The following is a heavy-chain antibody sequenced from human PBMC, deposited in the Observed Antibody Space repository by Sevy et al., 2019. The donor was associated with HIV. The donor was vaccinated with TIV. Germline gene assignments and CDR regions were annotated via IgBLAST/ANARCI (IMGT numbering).Heavy chain of an antibody. CDR2: LSFGCGKI. Sequence: GGSLRLSCAASGFDFSIYSMSWVRQAPGKGLEWVSTLSFGCGKINYADSVKGRFTISRDNSNSSVYLQMNNMRVEDTAVYYCAREGCTKPHDYWGQRTLVTDSS. J-gene: IGHJ4*02. CDR1: GFDFSIYS. D-gene: IGHD2-8*01. V-gene: IGHV3-23*01. CDR3: AREGCTKPHDY.